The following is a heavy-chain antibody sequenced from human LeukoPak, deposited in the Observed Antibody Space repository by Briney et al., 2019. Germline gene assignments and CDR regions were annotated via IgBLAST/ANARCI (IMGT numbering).Heavy chain of an antibody. D-gene: IGHD6-19*01. J-gene: IGHJ4*02. CDR3: AKAESSGWGPFAG. Sequence: GGSLRLSCSAFGFTFGDYAFHWVRQAPGKGLEWLAFIRYDGSDSYYADSVKGRFTISRDNSKNTLYLQMNSLRAEDTAVYYCAKAESSGWGPFAGWGQGTLVTVSS. CDR2: IRYDGSDS. CDR1: GFTFGDYA. V-gene: IGHV3-30*02.